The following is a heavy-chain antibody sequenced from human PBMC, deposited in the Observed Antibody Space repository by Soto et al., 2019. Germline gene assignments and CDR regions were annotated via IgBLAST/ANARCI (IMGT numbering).Heavy chain of an antibody. CDR2: IKQDGSEK. CDR1: GFTFSSYW. Sequence: PGGSLRLSCAASGFTFSSYWMSWVRQAPGKGLEWVANIKQDGSEKYYVDSVKGRFTISRDNAKNSLYLQMNSLRAEDTAVYYCARLVKITMVRGVIINRARYYFDYWGQGTLVTVPS. V-gene: IGHV3-7*01. D-gene: IGHD3-10*01. CDR3: ARLVKITMVRGVIINRARYYFDY. J-gene: IGHJ4*02.